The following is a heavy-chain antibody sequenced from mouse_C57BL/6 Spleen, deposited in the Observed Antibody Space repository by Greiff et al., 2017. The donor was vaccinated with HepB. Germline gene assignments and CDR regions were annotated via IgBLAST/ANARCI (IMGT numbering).Heavy chain of an antibody. J-gene: IGHJ3*01. CDR2: ISNGGGST. CDR1: GFTFSDYY. Sequence: EVKLMESGGGLVQPGGSLKLSCAASGFTFSDYYMYWVRQTPEKRLEWVAYISNGGGSTYYPDTVKGRFTISRDNAKNTLYLQMIRLKSEDTAMYYCARQGTTGGNWFAYWGQGTLVTVSA. D-gene: IGHD1-1*01. V-gene: IGHV5-12*01. CDR3: ARQGTTGGNWFAY.